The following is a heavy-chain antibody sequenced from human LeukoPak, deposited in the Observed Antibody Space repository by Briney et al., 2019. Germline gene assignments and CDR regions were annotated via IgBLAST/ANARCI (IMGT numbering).Heavy chain of an antibody. CDR3: ARGTGMATITYYYFDY. CDR2: TYYSGST. Sequence: LRLSCAASGFTFSSYSMNWIRQPPGKGLEWIGYTYYSGSTYYNPSLKSRVTISVDTSKNQFSLKLSSVTAADTAVYYCARGTGMATITYYYFDYWGQGTLVTVSS. J-gene: IGHJ4*02. CDR1: GFTFSSYS. D-gene: IGHD5-24*01. V-gene: IGHV4-30-4*08.